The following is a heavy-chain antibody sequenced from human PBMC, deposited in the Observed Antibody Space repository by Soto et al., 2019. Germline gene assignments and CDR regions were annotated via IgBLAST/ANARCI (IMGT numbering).Heavy chain of an antibody. V-gene: IGHV1-69*01. D-gene: IGHD2-8*01. Sequence: QVQLVQSGAEVKKPGSSVKVSCKASGGTFNTYAMTWVRQAPGQGLEWLGGIIPIFGTTSYAQNIQERVTITADESTSTVYMELRSLKSEDTAVDYCARAVMSAPYFYYGMAVWGHGTTVTVSS. CDR1: GGTFNTYA. CDR3: ARAVMSAPYFYYGMAV. J-gene: IGHJ6*02. CDR2: IIPIFGTT.